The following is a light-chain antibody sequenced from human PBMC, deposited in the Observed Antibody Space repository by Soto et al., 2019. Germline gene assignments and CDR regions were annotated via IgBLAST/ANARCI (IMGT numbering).Light chain of an antibody. CDR3: QQYNTYST. CDR1: QSISSY. CDR2: DAS. Sequence: DIQMTQSPSSLSASVGDGVTITCRASQSISSYVSWYQQKPGKAPKALIYDASTLRSGVPSRFSGGGSGTEFTLTISSLQPDDFATYYCQQYNTYSTFGQGTRLEIK. J-gene: IGKJ5*01. V-gene: IGKV1-5*01.